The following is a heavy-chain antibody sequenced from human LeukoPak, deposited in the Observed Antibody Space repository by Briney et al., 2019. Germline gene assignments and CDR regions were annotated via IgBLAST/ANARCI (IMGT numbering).Heavy chain of an antibody. J-gene: IGHJ4*02. V-gene: IGHV3-23*01. Sequence: GGSLRLSCAASGFTFSSCAMSWVRQAPGKGLEWVSAISGSGGSTYYADSVKGRFTISRDNSKNTLYLQMNSLRAEDTAVYYCAKDLLVDFWSGYPSWGQGTLVTVSS. CDR3: AKDLLVDFWSGYPS. D-gene: IGHD3-3*01. CDR1: GFTFSSCA. CDR2: ISGSGGST.